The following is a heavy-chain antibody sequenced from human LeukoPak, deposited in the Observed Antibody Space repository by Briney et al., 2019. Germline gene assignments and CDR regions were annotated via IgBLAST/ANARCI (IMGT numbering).Heavy chain of an antibody. CDR3: AKGIRSSSPYYYYGTDV. V-gene: IGHV3-23*01. CDR1: GFTFSSYA. Sequence: PGGSLRLSCAASGFTFSSYAMSWVRQAPGKGLEWVSAISGSGGSTYYADSVKGRFTISRDNSKNTLYLQMNSLRAEDTAVYYCAKGIRSSSPYYYYGTDVWGQGTTVTVSS. J-gene: IGHJ6*02. CDR2: ISGSGGST. D-gene: IGHD6-6*01.